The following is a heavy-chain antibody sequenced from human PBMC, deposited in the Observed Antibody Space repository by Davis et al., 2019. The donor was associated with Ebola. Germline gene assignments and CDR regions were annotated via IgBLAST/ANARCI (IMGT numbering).Heavy chain of an antibody. CDR1: GGSFSGYY. Sequence: SETLSLTCAVYGGSFSGYYWSWIRQPPGKGLEWIGEINHSGSTNYNPSLKSRVTISVDTSKNQFSLKLSSVTAADTAVYYCARVIGGWWSPRFDYWGQGTLVTVSS. CDR3: ARVIGGWWSPRFDY. J-gene: IGHJ4*02. D-gene: IGHD6-19*01. CDR2: INHSGST. V-gene: IGHV4-34*01.